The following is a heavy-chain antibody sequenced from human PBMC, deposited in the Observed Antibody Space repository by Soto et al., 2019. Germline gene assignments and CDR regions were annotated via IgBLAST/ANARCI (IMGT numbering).Heavy chain of an antibody. CDR1: GFTFNTYT. CDR2: ISSRSIYI. CDR3: AREEVSRPNTFHGLDV. V-gene: IGHV3-21*01. J-gene: IGHJ6*02. Sequence: EVQLVESGGGLVKPGGSLRLSCAASGFTFNTYTMNWVRQAPGKGLEWISSISSRSIYINYADSVTGRFTISIDDARNSLYLQMDRLRAEDTAVYYCAREEVSRPNTFHGLDVWGQGTTVTVSS.